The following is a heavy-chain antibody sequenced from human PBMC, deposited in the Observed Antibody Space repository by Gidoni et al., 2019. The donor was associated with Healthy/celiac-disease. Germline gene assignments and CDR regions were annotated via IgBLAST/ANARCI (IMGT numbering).Heavy chain of an antibody. D-gene: IGHD3-10*01. CDR1: GGTFSSRP. J-gene: IGHJ3*02. CDR3: ASVVVRGWGGAFDI. V-gene: IGHV1-69*02. CDR2: IIPILGIA. Sequence: QVQLVQSGAEVKKPGSSVKVSCKASGGTFSSRPISLVRQAPGQGLEWMGRIIPILGIATYAQKFKGRVTITADKSTSTAYMELSSLRSEDTAVYYCASVVVRGWGGAFDIWGQGTMVTVSS.